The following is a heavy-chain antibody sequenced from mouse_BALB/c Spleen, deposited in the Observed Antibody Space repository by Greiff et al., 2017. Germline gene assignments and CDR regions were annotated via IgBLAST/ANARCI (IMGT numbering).Heavy chain of an antibody. CDR1: GFSLTGYG. J-gene: IGHJ3*01. CDR2: IWGDGST. Sequence: VQLQESGPGLVAPSQSLSITCTVSGFSLTGYGVNWVRQPPGKGLEWLGMIWGDGSTDYNSALKSRLSISKDNSKSQVFLKMNSLQTDDTARYYCARDGYDGYSLFAYWGQGTLVTVSA. CDR3: ARDGYDGYSLFAY. D-gene: IGHD2-3*01. V-gene: IGHV2-6-7*01.